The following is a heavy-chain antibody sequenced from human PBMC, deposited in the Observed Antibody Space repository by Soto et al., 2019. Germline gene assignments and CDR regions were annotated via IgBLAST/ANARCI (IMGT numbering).Heavy chain of an antibody. CDR2: IKEDGSEK. Sequence: EVQLVESGGDLVQPGGSLRLSCAASRFSFHKYWMSWVRQAPGKGLEWVANIKEDGSEKYYVDSVKGRFTISRDNAKNSLYLQMNSLRVEDTAMYYCTRDHDDSSDAFDIWGQGTPVTVSS. CDR1: RFSFHKYW. CDR3: TRDHDDSSDAFDI. V-gene: IGHV3-7*01. J-gene: IGHJ3*02. D-gene: IGHD3-3*01.